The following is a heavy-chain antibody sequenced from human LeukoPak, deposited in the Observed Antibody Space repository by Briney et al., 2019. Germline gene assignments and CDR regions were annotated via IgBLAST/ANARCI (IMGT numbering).Heavy chain of an antibody. D-gene: IGHD3-22*01. CDR1: GFTFYEYS. J-gene: IGHJ6*03. CDR3: AKSRINMIVAPRDDYDMDV. CDR2: ISWHGSST. Sequence: GVSLRLSCAASGFTFYEYSFHCVRQAPGKGLEGVSFISWHGSSTYYADSVKGRFTISRDNSRASLYLQMSSLRTEDTALYSCAKSRINMIVAPRDDYDMDVWGKGTTVTVS. V-gene: IGHV3-43*01.